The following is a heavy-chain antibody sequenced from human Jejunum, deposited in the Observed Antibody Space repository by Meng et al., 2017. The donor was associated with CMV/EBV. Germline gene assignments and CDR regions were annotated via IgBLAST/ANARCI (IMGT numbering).Heavy chain of an antibody. CDR2: MSYDGSNK. Sequence: SCAASGFTFSNYALHWVRQAPGKGLEWVTVMSYDGSNKYYADSVKGRFTISRDSSKNTLYLLMNSLRPEDTAVYYCAREDDYRNFFDYWGQGTLVTVSS. CDR1: GFTFSNYA. J-gene: IGHJ4*02. V-gene: IGHV3-30-3*01. D-gene: IGHD4-11*01. CDR3: AREDDYRNFFDY.